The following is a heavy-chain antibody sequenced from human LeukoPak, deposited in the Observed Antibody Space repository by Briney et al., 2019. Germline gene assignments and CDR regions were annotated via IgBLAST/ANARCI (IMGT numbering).Heavy chain of an antibody. Sequence: PSETLSLTCTVSGGSISSYYWSWIRQPPGKGLEWIGEINHSGSTNYNPSLKSRVTISVDTSKNQFSLKLSSVTAADTAVYYCARDVRYCSSTSCYYGMDVWGQGTTVTVSS. D-gene: IGHD2-2*01. J-gene: IGHJ6*02. CDR2: INHSGST. CDR1: GGSISSYY. CDR3: ARDVRYCSSTSCYYGMDV. V-gene: IGHV4-34*01.